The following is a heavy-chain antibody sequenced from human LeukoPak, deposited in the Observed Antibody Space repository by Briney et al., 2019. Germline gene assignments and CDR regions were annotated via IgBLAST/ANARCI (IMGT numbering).Heavy chain of an antibody. CDR2: INSDGSST. J-gene: IGHJ4*02. CDR3: ARDNGDYGIDY. Sequence: GGSLRLSCAASGFTFSSYWMHWVRQAPGKGLVWVTRINSDGSSTSYADSVKGRFTISRDNAKNTLYLQMNSLRAEDTAVYYCARDNGDYGIDYWGQGTLVTVSS. CDR1: GFTFSSYW. V-gene: IGHV3-74*01. D-gene: IGHD4-17*01.